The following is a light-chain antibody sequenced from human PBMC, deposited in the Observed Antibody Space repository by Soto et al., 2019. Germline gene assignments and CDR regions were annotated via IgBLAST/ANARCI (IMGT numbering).Light chain of an antibody. CDR3: QSYDSSLRGYV. CDR2: GNN. CDR1: SSNFGAGND. Sequence: QSVLTQPPSVSGAPRQRVTISCTGSSSNFGAGNDVQWYQQLPGTAPKLLIFGNNNRPSGVPDRFSGSKSGTSASLAISGLQAEDEADYYCQSYDSSLRGYVFGTGTKLTVL. J-gene: IGLJ1*01. V-gene: IGLV1-40*01.